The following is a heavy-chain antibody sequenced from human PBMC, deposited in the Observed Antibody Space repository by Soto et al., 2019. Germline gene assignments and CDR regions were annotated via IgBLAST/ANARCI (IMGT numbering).Heavy chain of an antibody. CDR2: IYYSGST. CDR3: AKGGSGSYSNALDI. CDR1: GGSISSSSYY. V-gene: IGHV4-39*01. Sequence: PSLTMSLTCTVSGGSISSSSYYWGWIRQPPGKGLEWIGSIYYSGSTYYNPSLKSRVTISVDTSKNQFSLKLSSVTAADTAVYYCAKGGSGSYSNALDIWGKGTMVTVSS. J-gene: IGHJ3*02. D-gene: IGHD3-10*01.